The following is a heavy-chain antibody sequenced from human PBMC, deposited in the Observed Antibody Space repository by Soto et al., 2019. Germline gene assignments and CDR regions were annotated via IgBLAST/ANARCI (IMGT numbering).Heavy chain of an antibody. Sequence: SGPTLVNPTQTLTLTCTFSGFSLSTSGVGVGWIRQPPGKALEWLALIYWDDDKRYSPSLKSRLTITKDTSKNQVVLTMTNMDPVDTATYYCALRPSYCSGGSCYSGLDYWGQGTLVTVSS. D-gene: IGHD2-15*01. CDR1: GFSLSTSGVG. CDR3: ALRPSYCSGGSCYSGLDY. V-gene: IGHV2-5*02. CDR2: IYWDDDK. J-gene: IGHJ4*02.